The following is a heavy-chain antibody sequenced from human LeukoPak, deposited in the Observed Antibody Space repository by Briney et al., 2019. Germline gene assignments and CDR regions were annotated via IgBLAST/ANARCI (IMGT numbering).Heavy chain of an antibody. D-gene: IGHD3-10*01. CDR2: IYHSGST. J-gene: IGHJ3*02. Sequence: SETLSLTCTVSGGSISSGGYYWSWIRQPPGKGLEWIGYIYHSGSTYYNPSLKSRVTISVDRSKNQFSLKLSSVTAADTAVYYSAREDRISDAFDIWGQGTMVTVSS. CDR3: AREDRISDAFDI. CDR1: GGSISSGGYY. V-gene: IGHV4-30-2*01.